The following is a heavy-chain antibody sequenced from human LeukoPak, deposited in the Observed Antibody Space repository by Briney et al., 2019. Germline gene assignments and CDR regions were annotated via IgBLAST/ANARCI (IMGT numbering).Heavy chain of an antibody. D-gene: IGHD3-10*01. CDR1: GFTFSSYG. J-gene: IGHJ5*02. V-gene: IGHV3-30*18. Sequence: GGSLRLSCAASGFTFSSYGMHWVRQAPGKGLEWVAVISYDGSNKYYADSVKGRFTISRDNSKNTLYLQMNSLRAEDTAVYYCAKDVDGSGSQNWFDPWGQGTLVTVSS. CDR2: ISYDGSNK. CDR3: AKDVDGSGSQNWFDP.